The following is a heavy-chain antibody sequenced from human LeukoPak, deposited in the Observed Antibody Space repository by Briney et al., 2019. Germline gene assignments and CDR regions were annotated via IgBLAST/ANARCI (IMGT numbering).Heavy chain of an antibody. CDR3: ARVNDNGRQALNNWFDP. Sequence: GESLKISCKGSGYSFTSYWIGWVRQMPGKGLEWMGIIYPGDSDTRYSPSFQGQVTISADKSISTAYLQWSSLKASDTAMYYCARVNDNGRQALNNWFDPWGQGTLVTVSS. D-gene: IGHD1-1*01. J-gene: IGHJ5*02. CDR2: IYPGDSDT. V-gene: IGHV5-51*01. CDR1: GYSFTSYW.